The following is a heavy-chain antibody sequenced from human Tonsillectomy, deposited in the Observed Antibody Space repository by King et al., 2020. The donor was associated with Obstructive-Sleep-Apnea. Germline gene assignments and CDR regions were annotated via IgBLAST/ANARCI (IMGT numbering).Heavy chain of an antibody. V-gene: IGHV1-8*01. D-gene: IGHD3-10*01. CDR1: GYTFTSYD. J-gene: IGHJ5*02. CDR3: ARDRGTWFDP. CDR2: MNPNNGNT. Sequence: VQLVQSGAEVKKPGASVKVSCKASGYTFTSYDINWVRQATGQGLEWMGWMNPNNGNTGYAQKFQGRVTMTRDTSINTAYMELSSLTSDDAAVYYCARDRGTWFDPWGQGTLVTVSS.